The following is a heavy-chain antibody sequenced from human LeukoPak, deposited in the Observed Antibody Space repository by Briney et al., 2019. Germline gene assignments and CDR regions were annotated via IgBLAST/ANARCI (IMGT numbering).Heavy chain of an antibody. D-gene: IGHD1-7*01. J-gene: IGHJ5*02. CDR1: GYTFTSYD. CDR2: MNPNSGNT. V-gene: IGHV1-8*03. CDR3: ARRNFGSPRWFDP. Sequence: ASVKVSCKASGYTFTSYDINWVRQATGQGLEWMGRMNPNSGNTGYAQKFQGRVTITRDTSISTAYLELSSLSSVDTAVYYCARRNFGSPRWFDPWGQGTLVTVSS.